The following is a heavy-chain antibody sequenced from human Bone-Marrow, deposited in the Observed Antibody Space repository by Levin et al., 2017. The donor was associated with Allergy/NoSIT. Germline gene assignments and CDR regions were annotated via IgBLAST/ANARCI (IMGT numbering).Heavy chain of an antibody. Sequence: PGESLKISCAASGFTLNSYWMYWVRQAPGKGLVWVSRINTDGKTTTYADSVTGRFTVSRDSTKNTLYLQMNSLRAEDSAVYYCARGGNSGSLDYWGQGTLVTVSS. D-gene: IGHD2/OR15-2a*01. CDR3: ARGGNSGSLDY. J-gene: IGHJ4*02. CDR1: GFTLNSYW. V-gene: IGHV3-74*01. CDR2: INTDGKTT.